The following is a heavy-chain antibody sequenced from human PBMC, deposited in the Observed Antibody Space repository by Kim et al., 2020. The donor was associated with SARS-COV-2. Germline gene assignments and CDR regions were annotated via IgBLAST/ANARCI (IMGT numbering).Heavy chain of an antibody. CDR2: TYYRSKWCT. J-gene: IGHJ6*02. Sequence: SQTLSLTCAISGDSVSSNSAAWNWIRRSPSRGLEWLGRTYYRSKWCTDYAVAVKSRITINPDTSRNQFSLQLNSVTPEDTAVYYCARDQYSSGWPLNGMDVWGQGTTVTVSS. CDR3: ARDQYSSGWPLNGMDV. V-gene: IGHV6-1*01. D-gene: IGHD6-19*01. CDR1: GDSVSSNSAA.